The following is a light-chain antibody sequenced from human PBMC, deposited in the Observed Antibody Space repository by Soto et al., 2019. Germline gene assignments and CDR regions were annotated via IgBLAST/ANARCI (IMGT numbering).Light chain of an antibody. J-gene: IGLJ2*01. V-gene: IGLV2-8*01. Sequence: QSVLTQPPSASGSPGQSVTISCTGSSSDIGNYYYVSWFQQYPGKAPKLIIYEVNKRPSGVPDRFSGSKSGNTASLTVSGLQAEDEADYYCSSYAGRNNVVFGGGTKLTVL. CDR3: SSYAGRNNVV. CDR2: EVN. CDR1: SSDIGNYYY.